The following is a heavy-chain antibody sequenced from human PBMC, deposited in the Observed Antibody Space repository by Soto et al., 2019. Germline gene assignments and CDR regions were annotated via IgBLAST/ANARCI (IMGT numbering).Heavy chain of an antibody. CDR1: GFTFSSYE. CDR3: ARASSGSYHY. V-gene: IGHV3-48*03. J-gene: IGHJ4*02. CDR2: ISSSGSTI. Sequence: EVQLVESGGGLVQPGGSLRLSCAASGFTFSSYEMNWVRQAPGKGLEWVSYISSSGSTIYYADSVKGRFTISRDNAKNSLYLQMNSLRAEDTAVDYCARASSGSYHYWGQGTLVTVSS. D-gene: IGHD1-26*01.